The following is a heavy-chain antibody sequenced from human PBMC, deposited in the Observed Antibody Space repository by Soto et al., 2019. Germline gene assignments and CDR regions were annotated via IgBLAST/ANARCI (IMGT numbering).Heavy chain of an antibody. J-gene: IGHJ4*02. CDR2: IIPILGIA. CDR3: AREGLYPTVTIYYFDY. Sequence: SVKVSCKASGGTFSSYTISWVRQAPGQGLEWMGRIIPILGIANYAQKFQGRVTITADKSTSTAYMELSSLRSEDTAVYYCAREGLYPTVTIYYFDYWGQGTLVTVSS. CDR1: GGTFSSYT. D-gene: IGHD4-4*01. V-gene: IGHV1-69*04.